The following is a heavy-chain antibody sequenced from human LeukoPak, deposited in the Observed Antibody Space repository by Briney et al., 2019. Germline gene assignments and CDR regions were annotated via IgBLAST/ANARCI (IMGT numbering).Heavy chain of an antibody. CDR1: GFTFSSYG. V-gene: IGHV3-30*18. CDR3: AKIQDYYDSSGSFDY. D-gene: IGHD3-22*01. J-gene: IGHJ4*02. Sequence: PGGSLRLSCAASGFTFSSYGMHWVRQAPGKGLEWVAVISYDGSNKYYADSVKGRFTISRDNSKNTLYLQMNSLRAEDTAVYYCAKIQDYYDSSGSFDYWGQGTLVTVSS. CDR2: ISYDGSNK.